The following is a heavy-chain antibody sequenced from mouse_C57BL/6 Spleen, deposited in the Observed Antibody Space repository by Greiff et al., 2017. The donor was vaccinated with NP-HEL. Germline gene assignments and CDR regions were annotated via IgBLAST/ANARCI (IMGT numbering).Heavy chain of an antibody. D-gene: IGHD1-1*01. Sequence: VQLKESGPELVKPGASVKMSCKASGYTFTDYNMHWVKQSHGKSLEWIGYINPNNGGTSYNQKFKGKATLTVNKSSSTAYMELRSLTSEDSAVYYCARYGYYGSSKGYFDYWGQGTTLTVSS. CDR3: ARYGYYGSSKGYFDY. CDR1: GYTFTDYN. CDR2: INPNNGGT. J-gene: IGHJ2*01. V-gene: IGHV1-22*01.